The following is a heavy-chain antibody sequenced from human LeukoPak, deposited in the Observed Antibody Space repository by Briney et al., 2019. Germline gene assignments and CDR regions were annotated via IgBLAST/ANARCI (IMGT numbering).Heavy chain of an antibody. J-gene: IGHJ4*02. V-gene: IGHV4-34*01. CDR1: GGSFSGYF. CDR3: ARDVPPPYAVVVPAATLFDY. CDR2: INHSGST. D-gene: IGHD2-2*01. Sequence: SETLSLTCAVYGGSFSGYFWSWIRQPPGKGLEWIGEINHSGSTNYNPSLKSRVTISVDTSKNQFSLKLSSVTAADTAVYYCARDVPPPYAVVVPAATLFDYWGQGTLVTVSS.